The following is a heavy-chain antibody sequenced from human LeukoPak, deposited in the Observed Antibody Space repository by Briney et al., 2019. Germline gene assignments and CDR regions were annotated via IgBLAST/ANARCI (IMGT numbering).Heavy chain of an antibody. CDR3: ARLEDDYGGNSGIDI. CDR1: GGSISSYY. CDR2: IYYSGST. D-gene: IGHD4-23*01. Sequence: PSETLSLTCTVSGGSISSYYWSWIRQPPGKGLEWIGYIYYSGSTNYNPSLKSRVTISVDTSKNQFSLKLSSVTAADTAVYYCARLEDDYGGNSGIDIWGQGTMVTVSS. V-gene: IGHV4-59*08. J-gene: IGHJ3*02.